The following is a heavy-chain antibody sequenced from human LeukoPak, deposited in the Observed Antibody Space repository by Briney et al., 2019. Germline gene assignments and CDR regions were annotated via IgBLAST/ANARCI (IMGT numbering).Heavy chain of an antibody. Sequence: GGSLRLSCAASGSTVSSNYMSWVRQAPGKGLEWVSVIYSGGSTYYADSVKGRFTISRDNSKNTLYLQMNSLRAEDTAVYYCARDSGELSAIDYWGQGTLVTVSS. J-gene: IGHJ4*02. CDR1: GSTVSSNY. D-gene: IGHD1-26*01. CDR3: ARDSGELSAIDY. CDR2: IYSGGST. V-gene: IGHV3-53*01.